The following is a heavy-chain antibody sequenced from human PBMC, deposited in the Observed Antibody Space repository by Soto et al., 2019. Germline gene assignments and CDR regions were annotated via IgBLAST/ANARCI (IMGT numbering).Heavy chain of an antibody. D-gene: IGHD3-3*01. Sequence: QVQLVESGGGVVQPGRSLRLSCAASGFTFSSYGMHWVRQAPGKGLEWVAVIWYDGSNKYYADSVKGRFTISRDNSKNTLYLQMNSLRAEDTAVYYCARDHDDFWSGYFYYYYGMDVWGQGTTVTVSS. CDR2: IWYDGSNK. CDR1: GFTFSSYG. J-gene: IGHJ6*02. V-gene: IGHV3-33*01. CDR3: ARDHDDFWSGYFYYYYGMDV.